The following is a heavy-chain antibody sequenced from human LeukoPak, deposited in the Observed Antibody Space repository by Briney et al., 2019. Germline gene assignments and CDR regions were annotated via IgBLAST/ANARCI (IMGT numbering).Heavy chain of an antibody. CDR1: RVTFSSNS. CDR2: ISSSSSTI. V-gene: IGHV3-48*04. Sequence: PGGSLTLSRATSRVTFSSNSMNSVRQAPGKRLEWVSYISSSSSTIYYADSVKGRFTISRDNAKNSLYLQMNSLRAEDTAVYYCARDLKYFGYWSYFDYWGQGTLVTVSS. CDR3: ARDLKYFGYWSYFDY. D-gene: IGHD2-8*02. J-gene: IGHJ4*02.